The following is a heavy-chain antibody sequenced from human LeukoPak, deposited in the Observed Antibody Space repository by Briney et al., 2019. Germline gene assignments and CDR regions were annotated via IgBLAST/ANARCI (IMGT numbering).Heavy chain of an antibody. V-gene: IGHV3-7*01. CDR2: IKQDGSEK. Sequence: GGSLRLSCAASGFTFSSYWMSWVRQAPGKGLEWVANIKQDGSEKYYVDSVKGRFTISRDNAKNSLYLQMNSLRAEDTAVYYCARAVGATRVIDYYYYYMDVWGKGTTVTVSS. CDR1: GFTFSSYW. J-gene: IGHJ6*03. CDR3: ARAVGATRVIDYYYYYMDV. D-gene: IGHD1-26*01.